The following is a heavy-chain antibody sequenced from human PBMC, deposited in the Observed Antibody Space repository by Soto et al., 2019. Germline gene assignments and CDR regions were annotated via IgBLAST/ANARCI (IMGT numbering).Heavy chain of an antibody. CDR1: GFTFSSYA. V-gene: IGHV3-30-3*01. CDR2: ISYDGSNK. D-gene: IGHD1-26*01. Sequence: QVQLVESGGGVVQPGRSLRLSCAASGFTFSSYAMHWVRQAACKGLEWVAVISYDGSNKYYADSVKGRFTISRDNSKNTLYLQMNSLRAEDTAVYYCARYYTSSDYWGQGTLVTVSS. J-gene: IGHJ4*02. CDR3: ARYYTSSDY.